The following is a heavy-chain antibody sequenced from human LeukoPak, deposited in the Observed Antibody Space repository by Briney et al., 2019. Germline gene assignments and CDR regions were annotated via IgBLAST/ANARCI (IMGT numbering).Heavy chain of an antibody. J-gene: IGHJ4*02. Sequence: SVKVSCKAPGFTFTSSAMQWVRQARGQRLEWIGWIVVGSGNTNYAQKFQERVTITRDMSTSTAYMELSSLRSEDTAVYYCAATSENDYGDYVYDYWGQGTLVTVSS. CDR3: AATSENDYGDYVYDY. V-gene: IGHV1-58*02. D-gene: IGHD4-17*01. CDR1: GFTFTSSA. CDR2: IVVGSGNT.